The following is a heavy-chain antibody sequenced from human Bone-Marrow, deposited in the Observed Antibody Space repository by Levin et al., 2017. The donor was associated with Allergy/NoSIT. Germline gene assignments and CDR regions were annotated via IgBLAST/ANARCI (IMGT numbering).Heavy chain of an antibody. CDR3: ASRHDYGGVYAFDI. CDR2: VSPDGRTI. CDR1: GFRFSENW. Sequence: GESLKISCVASGFRFSENWMHWVRQAPGKGLMWVSRVSPDGRTINYADSVKGRFTISRNNAKNTLYLQMNSLRVEDTALYYCASRHDYGGVYAFDIWGQGTMVIVSS. V-gene: IGHV3-74*01. D-gene: IGHD4/OR15-4a*01. J-gene: IGHJ3*02.